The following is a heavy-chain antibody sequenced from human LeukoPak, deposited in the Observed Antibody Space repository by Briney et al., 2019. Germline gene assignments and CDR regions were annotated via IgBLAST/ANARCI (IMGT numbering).Heavy chain of an antibody. CDR2: IKNKTNGGTT. CDR1: GFTLSNAY. Sequence: GGSLRLSCTASGFTLSNAYMSWVRQAPGKGLEWVGRIKNKTNGGTTDYAAPVKGRFTISRDDSKNTLYLQMNSLKTEDTAVYYCTTTIVGVTTWFDPWGQGTLVTVSS. J-gene: IGHJ5*02. CDR3: TTTIVGVTTWFDP. V-gene: IGHV3-15*01. D-gene: IGHD1-26*01.